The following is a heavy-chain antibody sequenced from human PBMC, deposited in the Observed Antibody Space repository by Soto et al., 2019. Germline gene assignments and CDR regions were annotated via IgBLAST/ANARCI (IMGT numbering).Heavy chain of an antibody. V-gene: IGHV3-13*01. CDR2: IGTAGDT. CDR1: GFTFSSYD. CDR3: ARGVGYCGGDCPHGDWYFDL. Sequence: GGSLRLSCAASGFTFSSYDMHWVRQATGKGLEWVSAIGTAGDTYYPGSVKGRFTISRENAKNSLYLQMNSLRAGDTAVYYCARGVGYCGGDCPHGDWYFDLWGRGTLVTVSS. D-gene: IGHD2-21*02. J-gene: IGHJ2*01.